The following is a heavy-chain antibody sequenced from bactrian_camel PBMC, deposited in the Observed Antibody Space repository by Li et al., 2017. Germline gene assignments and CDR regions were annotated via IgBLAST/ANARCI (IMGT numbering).Heavy chain of an antibody. CDR3: AHATGGLCSFAFAKWRY. J-gene: IGHJ4*01. CDR2: IDRSGRT. CDR1: GYTSNNVC. D-gene: IGHD5*01. V-gene: IGHV3S1*01. Sequence: VQLVESGGGSVQAGGSRRLSCVVSGYTSNNVCVAWVRQAPGKEREGVAAIDRSGRTTYAESVKGRFTLSMDADTLYLRMNSLEPEDTAMYLCAHATGGLCSFAFAKWRYWGQGTQVTVS.